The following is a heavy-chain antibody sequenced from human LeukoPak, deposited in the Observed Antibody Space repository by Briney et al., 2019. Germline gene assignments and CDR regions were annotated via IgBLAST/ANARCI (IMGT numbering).Heavy chain of an antibody. V-gene: IGHV4-59*08. CDR1: GGPISSYY. CDR2: IYYSGST. D-gene: IGHD6-19*01. J-gene: IGHJ4*02. Sequence: SETLSLTCTVSGGPISSYYWSWIRQPPGKGLEWIGYIYYSGSTNYNPSLKSRVTISVDTSKNQFSLKLSSVTAADTAVYYCARSYSSGWGKWVYFDYWGQGTLVTVSS. CDR3: ARSYSSGWGKWVYFDY.